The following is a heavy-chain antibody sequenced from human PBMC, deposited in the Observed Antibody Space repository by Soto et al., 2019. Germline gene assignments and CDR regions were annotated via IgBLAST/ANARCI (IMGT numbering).Heavy chain of an antibody. CDR3: ARGGGIAVAAPWYYYGMGV. D-gene: IGHD6-19*01. Sequence: QVQLVQSGAEVKKPGSSVKVSCKASGGTFSSYAISWVRQAPGQGLEWMGGIIPIFGTANYAQKFQGRVTITADESTSTAYLELSSLRSEDTAVYYCARGGGIAVAAPWYYYGMGVWGQGTTVTVSS. CDR1: GGTFSSYA. V-gene: IGHV1-69*12. CDR2: IIPIFGTA. J-gene: IGHJ6*02.